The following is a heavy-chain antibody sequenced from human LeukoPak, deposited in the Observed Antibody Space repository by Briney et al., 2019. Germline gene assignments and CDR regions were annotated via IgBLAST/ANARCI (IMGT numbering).Heavy chain of an antibody. J-gene: IGHJ5*02. CDR3: ARGIVVVPATIGWFDP. D-gene: IGHD2-2*02. CDR1: GFTFSSYW. CDR2: INHSGST. Sequence: PGGSLRLSCAASGFTFSSYWMSWVRQPPGKGLEWIGEINHSGSTNYNPSLKSRVTISVDKSKNQFSLKLSSVTAADTAVYYCARGIVVVPATIGWFDPWGQGTLVTVSS. V-gene: IGHV4-4*02.